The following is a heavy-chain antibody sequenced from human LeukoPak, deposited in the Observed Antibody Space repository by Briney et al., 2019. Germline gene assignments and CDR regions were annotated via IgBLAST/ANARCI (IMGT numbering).Heavy chain of an antibody. V-gene: IGHV4-59*08. Sequence: SETLSLTCTVSTGSFSSYYWSWIRQPPGKGLEWIGYIYNSGITNYNPSLKSRVTISVDTSKNQFSLNLSSVTAADTAVYYCARLVYDTSDYYYFDYWGQGTLVTVSS. CDR1: TGSFSSYY. J-gene: IGHJ4*02. D-gene: IGHD3-22*01. CDR2: IYNSGIT. CDR3: ARLVYDTSDYYYFDY.